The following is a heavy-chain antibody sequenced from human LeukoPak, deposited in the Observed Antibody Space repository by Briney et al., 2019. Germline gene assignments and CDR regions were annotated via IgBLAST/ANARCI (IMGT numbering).Heavy chain of an antibody. V-gene: IGHV1-24*01. J-gene: IGHJ6*02. CDR1: GYTLTELS. CDR2: FDPEDGET. D-gene: IGHD5-12*01. Sequence: GASVKVSCKVSGYTLTELSMHWVRQAPGKGLEWMGGFDPEDGETIYAQKFQGRVTMTEDTSTDTAYMELSSLRSEDTAVYYCATRGGDIVATNGYYYYGMDVWGQGTTVTVSS. CDR3: ATRGGDIVATNGYYYYGMDV.